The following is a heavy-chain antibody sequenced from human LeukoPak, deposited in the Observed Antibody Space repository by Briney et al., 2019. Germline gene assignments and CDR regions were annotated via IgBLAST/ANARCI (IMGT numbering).Heavy chain of an antibody. CDR2: IWYDGSNK. V-gene: IGHV3-33*06. J-gene: IGHJ4*02. Sequence: PGRSPRLSCAASGFTFSSYGMHWVRQAPGKGLEWVAVIWYDGSNKYYADSVKGRFTISRDNSKNTLYLQMNSLRAEDTAAYYCAKDSTPTVVLARQGYFDYWGQGTLVTVSS. CDR3: AKDSTPTVVLARQGYFDY. CDR1: GFTFSSYG. D-gene: IGHD2-15*01.